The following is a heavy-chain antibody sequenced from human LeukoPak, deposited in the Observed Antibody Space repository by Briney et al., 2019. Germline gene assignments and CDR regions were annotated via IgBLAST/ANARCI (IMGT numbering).Heavy chain of an antibody. CDR1: GFIFSDYY. Sequence: GGSLRLSCSASGFIFSDYYMSWVRPVPGHELEWISYISSDGYTDYRNYVRGRFTIARDNANSSLVLQMRSLRGDDTGVYYCLRDRVNSGTPRRFDSWGPGTRVTVSS. V-gene: IGHV3-11*06. CDR3: LRDRVNSGTPRRFDS. J-gene: IGHJ5*01. D-gene: IGHD3-10*01. CDR2: ISSDGYT.